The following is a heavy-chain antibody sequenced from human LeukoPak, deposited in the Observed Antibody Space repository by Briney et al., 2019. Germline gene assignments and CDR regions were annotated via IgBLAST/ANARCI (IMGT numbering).Heavy chain of an antibody. D-gene: IGHD3-3*01. Sequence: SETLSLTCTVSGGSISSYYWSWIRQPPGKGLEWIGYIYYSGSTNYNPSLKSRVTISVDTSKNQFSLKLSSVTAADTAVYYCAGYYDFWSGTKDYRGQGTLVTVSS. CDR1: GGSISSYY. CDR3: AGYYDFWSGTKDY. V-gene: IGHV4-59*01. J-gene: IGHJ4*02. CDR2: IYYSGST.